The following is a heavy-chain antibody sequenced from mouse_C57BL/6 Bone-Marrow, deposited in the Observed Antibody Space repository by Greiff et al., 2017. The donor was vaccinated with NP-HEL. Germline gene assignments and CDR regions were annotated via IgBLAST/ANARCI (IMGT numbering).Heavy chain of an antibody. Sequence: QVQLQQPGAELVKPGASVKLSCKASGYTFTSYWMQWVKQRPGQGLEWIGEIDPSDSYTNYNQKFKGKATLTVDTSSSTAYMQLSSLTSEDSAVYYCTVLYDYDVYYAMDYWGQGTSVTVSS. CDR1: GYTFTSYW. CDR3: TVLYDYDVYYAMDY. J-gene: IGHJ4*01. D-gene: IGHD2-4*01. CDR2: IDPSDSYT. V-gene: IGHV1-50*01.